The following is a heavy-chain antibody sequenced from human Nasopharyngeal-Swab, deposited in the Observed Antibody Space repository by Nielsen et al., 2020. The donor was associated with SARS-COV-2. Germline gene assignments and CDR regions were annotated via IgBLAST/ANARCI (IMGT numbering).Heavy chain of an antibody. D-gene: IGHD6-19*01. V-gene: IGHV4-59*01. CDR2: ISHSGTT. CDR1: DGSISNYY. CDR3: ARVNKDIALGFTVRGRYYYYMDV. J-gene: IGHJ6*03. Sequence: SETLSLTCTVSDGSISNYYWSWIRQPPGKGLEWIGYISHSGTTNHNPSLRSRVTISVDTSRNQFSLKLSSLTAADTAVYYCARVNKDIALGFTVRGRYYYYMDVWGKGTTVIVSS.